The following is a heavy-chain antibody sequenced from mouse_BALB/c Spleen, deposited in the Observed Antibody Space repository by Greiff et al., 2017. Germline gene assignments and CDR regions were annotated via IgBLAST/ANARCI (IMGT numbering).Heavy chain of an antibody. J-gene: IGHJ4*01. CDR3: ARANWDEAMDY. D-gene: IGHD4-1*02. CDR2: IWAGGST. CDR1: GFSLTSYG. Sequence: VMLVESGPGLVAPSQSLSITCTVSGFSLTSYGVHWVRQPPGKGLEWLGVIWAGGSTNYNSALMSRLSISKDNSKSQVFLKMNSLQTDDTAMYYCARANWDEAMDYWGQGTSVTVSS. V-gene: IGHV2-9*02.